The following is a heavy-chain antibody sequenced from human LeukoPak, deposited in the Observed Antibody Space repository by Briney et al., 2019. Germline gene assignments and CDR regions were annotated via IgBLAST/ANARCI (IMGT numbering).Heavy chain of an antibody. J-gene: IGHJ4*02. CDR3: ARGTPGSYLGY. CDR1: GYTFTAYY. D-gene: IGHD3-16*02. V-gene: IGHV1-2*04. CDR2: INPNSGGT. Sequence: ASVRVSCKASGYTFTAYYLHWVRQAPGQGLEWMGWINPNSGGTNYAQKFKGWVTLTRDTSINTTYMELSRLASDVTAVYFCARGTPGSYLGYWGQGTLVTVSS.